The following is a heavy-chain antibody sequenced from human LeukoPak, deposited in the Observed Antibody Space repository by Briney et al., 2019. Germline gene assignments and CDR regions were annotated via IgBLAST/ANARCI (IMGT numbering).Heavy chain of an antibody. CDR2: ISGSGGST. CDR1: A. J-gene: IGHJ1*01. CDR3: AKDSRNYDILTGYYNANAEYFQH. D-gene: IGHD3-9*01. V-gene: IGHV3-23*01. Sequence: AXXWVXXAXXXGLEWVSAISGSGGSTYYADSVKGRFTISRDNSKNTLYLQMNSLRAEDTAVYYCAKDSRNYDILTGYYNANAEYFQHWGQGTLVTVSS.